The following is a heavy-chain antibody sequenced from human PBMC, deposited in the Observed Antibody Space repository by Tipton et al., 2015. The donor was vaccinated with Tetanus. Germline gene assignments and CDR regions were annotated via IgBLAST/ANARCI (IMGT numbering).Heavy chain of an antibody. V-gene: IGHV4-39*01. CDR3: ARHVGDSAVVMKTGGDYFDY. CDR2: MSSDGGT. D-gene: IGHD3-10*01. CDR1: GGSINNNIYF. Sequence: TLSLTCSVSGGSINNNIYFWAWIRQPPGKGLEWVGSMSSDGGTYYTPSLESRLSMSVDTSTNQVSLSLRSVTAADTATYFCARHVGDSAVVMKTGGDYFDYWGRGVLVTVSS. J-gene: IGHJ4*02.